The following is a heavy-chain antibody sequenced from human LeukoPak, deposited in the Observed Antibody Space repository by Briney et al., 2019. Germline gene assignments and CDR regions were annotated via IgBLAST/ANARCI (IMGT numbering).Heavy chain of an antibody. V-gene: IGHV3-30*04. D-gene: IGHD3-10*01. CDR2: ISYDGGHK. J-gene: IGHJ6*02. Sequence: GGSLRLSCAASGFTFGSYAIHWVRQAPGKGLQWVAVISYDGGHKDYANSVKGRFTISRDNSKNTLYLQMNSLRAEDTAVYYCARVRVRAVLITYYYYSMDVWGQGTTVTVSS. CDR1: GFTFGSYA. CDR3: ARVRVRAVLITYYYYSMDV.